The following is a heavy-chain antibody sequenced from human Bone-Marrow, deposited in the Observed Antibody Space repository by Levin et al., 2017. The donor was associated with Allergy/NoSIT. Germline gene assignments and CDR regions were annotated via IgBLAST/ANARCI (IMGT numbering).Heavy chain of an antibody. J-gene: IGHJ5*02. Sequence: PEASVKVSCKASGYSFTHYAIHWVRQAPGQRLEWMGWINPVNGNTKYSQNFQGRVTITKDTSASTVYVELSSLRSEDTAVYYCAREVIPRGSSRQWLPLDWFDPWGQGTLVTVSS. CDR3: AREVIPRGSSRQWLPLDWFDP. V-gene: IGHV1-3*01. CDR1: GYSFTHYA. D-gene: IGHD5-12*01. CDR2: INPVNGNT.